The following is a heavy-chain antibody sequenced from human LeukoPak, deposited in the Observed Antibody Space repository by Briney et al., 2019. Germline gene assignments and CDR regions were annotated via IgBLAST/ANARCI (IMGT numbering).Heavy chain of an antibody. CDR1: GFTFSSYG. V-gene: IGHV3-23*01. CDR2: ISGSGGST. CDR3: AKSNGYGLVDI. Sequence: GGTLRLSCAASGFTFSSYGMSWVRQAPGKGLEWVSAISGSGGSTYYADSVKGRFTISRDNSKNTLYLQMNSLRAEDTAVYYCAKSNGYGLVDIWGQGTMVTVSS. J-gene: IGHJ3*02. D-gene: IGHD3-10*01.